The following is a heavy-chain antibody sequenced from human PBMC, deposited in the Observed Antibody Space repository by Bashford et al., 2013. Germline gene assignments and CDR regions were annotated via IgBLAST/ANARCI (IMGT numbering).Heavy chain of an antibody. CDR3: ARQNGDYLYYFDS. V-gene: IGHV4-39*01. CDR2: IHEGWNV. Sequence: SDDPVPHLTMSLVPSIISPFPLRGLGSARPSKGPEWIGTIHEGWNVYYNLSLKSRVTISADKSKNQFSLSLASVTAADTAVYYCARQNGDYLYYFDSWGQGTLVTVSS. J-gene: IGHJ4*02. CDR1: VPSIISPFPL. D-gene: IGHD4-17*01.